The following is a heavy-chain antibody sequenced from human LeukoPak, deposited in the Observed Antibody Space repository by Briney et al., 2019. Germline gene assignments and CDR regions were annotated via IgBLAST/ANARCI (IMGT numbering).Heavy chain of an antibody. CDR3: AREALDYDYVWGSYRPKYYFDH. V-gene: IGHV4-4*07. D-gene: IGHD3-16*02. CDR2: INTSGST. J-gene: IGHJ4*02. Sequence: SETLSLTCTVSGGSISSYYWSWVRQPAGQGLEWMGRINTSGSTNYNPSLKTAVTMSVDTSQNRSSLKLNSVPAADTAVSSCAREALDYDYVWGSYRPKYYFDHWGQGTLVTLSS. CDR1: GGSISSYY.